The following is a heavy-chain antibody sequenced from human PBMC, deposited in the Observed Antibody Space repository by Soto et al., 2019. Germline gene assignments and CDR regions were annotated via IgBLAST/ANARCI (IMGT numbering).Heavy chain of an antibody. CDR3: AKGRVYYYDSSGYDY. D-gene: IGHD3-22*01. V-gene: IGHV3-23*01. J-gene: IGHJ4*02. CDR2: ISGSGGST. CDR1: GFTFSSYA. Sequence: GGSLRLSCAASGFTFSSYAMSWVRQAPGKGLEWVSDISGSGGSTYYADSVKGRFTISRDNSKNTLYLQMNSLRAEDTAVYYCAKGRVYYYDSSGYDYWGQGTLVTVSS.